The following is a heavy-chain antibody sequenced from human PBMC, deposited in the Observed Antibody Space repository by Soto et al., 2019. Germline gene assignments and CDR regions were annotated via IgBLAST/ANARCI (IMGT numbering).Heavy chain of an antibody. Sequence: QVQLVESGGGVVQPGRSLRLSCAASGFSFSSYGMHWVRQAPGKGLEWVAMISYDGTDEYYADSVKGRFTISRDNSNNAVYLQMISLRAEDTAVYYCAKHESDWNDHFDYFGQGTLVTVSS. J-gene: IGHJ4*02. CDR1: GFSFSSYG. D-gene: IGHD1-1*01. CDR2: ISYDGTDE. V-gene: IGHV3-30*18. CDR3: AKHESDWNDHFDY.